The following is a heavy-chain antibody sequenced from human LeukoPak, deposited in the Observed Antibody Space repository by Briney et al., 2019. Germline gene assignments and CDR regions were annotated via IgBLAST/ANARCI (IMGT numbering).Heavy chain of an antibody. J-gene: IGHJ6*03. D-gene: IGHD2-2*01. CDR3: ARARNKFCSSTSCQRFYYMDV. Sequence: ASVKVSCKASGYTFTSYDINWVRQATGQGLEWMGWMNPNSGNTGYAQKFQGRVTITRNTSISTAYMELSSLRSEDTAVYYCARARNKFCSSTSCQRFYYMDVWGKGTTVTVSS. CDR1: GYTFTSYD. CDR2: MNPNSGNT. V-gene: IGHV1-8*01.